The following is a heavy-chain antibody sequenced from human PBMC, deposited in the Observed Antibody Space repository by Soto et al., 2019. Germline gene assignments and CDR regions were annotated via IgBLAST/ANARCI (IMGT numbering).Heavy chain of an antibody. D-gene: IGHD2-8*01. CDR3: ARDGNGNSLAY. J-gene: IGHJ4*02. Sequence: VASVKVSCKASGGTFSKYTISWVRQAPGQGLEWMAGIIPIFGAAKAAQKFQGRVALTADESTTTAYMELSSLKSDDTAIYYYARDGNGNSLAYWGQGTLVTVSS. CDR1: GGTFSKYT. CDR2: IIPIFGAA. V-gene: IGHV1-69*13.